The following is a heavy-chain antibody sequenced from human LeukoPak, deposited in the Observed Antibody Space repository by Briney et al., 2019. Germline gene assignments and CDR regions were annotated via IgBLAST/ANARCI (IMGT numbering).Heavy chain of an antibody. Sequence: GGSLRLSCAASGFTFSSYSMSWVRQAPGKGLEWVSYISSSSSTIYYADSVKGRFTMSRDNAKNSLYLQMNSLRAEDTAVYYCARGRPRYSYGLFDYWGQGTLVTVSS. J-gene: IGHJ4*02. CDR1: GFTFSSYS. D-gene: IGHD5-18*01. CDR2: ISSSSSTI. CDR3: ARGRPRYSYGLFDY. V-gene: IGHV3-48*04.